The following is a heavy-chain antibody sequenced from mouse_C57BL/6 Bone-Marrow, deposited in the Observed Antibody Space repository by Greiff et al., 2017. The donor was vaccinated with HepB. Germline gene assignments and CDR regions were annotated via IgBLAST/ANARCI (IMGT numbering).Heavy chain of an antibody. D-gene: IGHD1-1*01. J-gene: IGHJ2*01. CDR2: IHPNSGST. V-gene: IGHV1-64*01. CDR1: GYTFTSYW. CDR3: ARYYYGSSYFDY. Sequence: QVQLQQSGAELARPGASVKLSCKASGYTFTSYWMHWVKQRPGQGLEWIGMIHPNSGSTNYNEKFKSKATLTVDKSSSTAYMQLSSLTSEDSAVYYCARYYYGSSYFDYWGQGTTLTVSS.